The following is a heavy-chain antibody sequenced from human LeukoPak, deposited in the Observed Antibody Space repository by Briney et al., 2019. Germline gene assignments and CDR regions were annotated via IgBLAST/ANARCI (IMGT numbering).Heavy chain of an antibody. CDR2: ISGSGGNT. Sequence: PGESLRLSCAASGFTFSSYGMSWVRQAPGKGLEWVSAISGSGGNTYYADSVKGRFTISRDNSKNTLYLQMNSLRAEDTAVYYCAKDSAAMVENFDYWGQGTLVTVSS. J-gene: IGHJ4*02. CDR1: GFTFSSYG. V-gene: IGHV3-23*01. CDR3: AKDSAAMVENFDY. D-gene: IGHD5-18*01.